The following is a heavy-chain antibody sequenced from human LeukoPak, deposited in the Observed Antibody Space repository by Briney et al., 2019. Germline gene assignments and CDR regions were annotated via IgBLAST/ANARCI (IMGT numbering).Heavy chain of an antibody. CDR3: ARDRSETAYCGGDCWDDAFDI. CDR1: GFTFSSYA. D-gene: IGHD2-21*02. J-gene: IGHJ3*02. CDR2: ISYDGSNK. Sequence: GRSLRLSCAASGFTFSSYAMHWVRQAPGKGLEWVAVISYDGSNKYYADSVKGRLTISRDNSKNTLYLQMNSLRAEDTAVYYCARDRSETAYCGGDCWDDAFDIWGQGTMVTVSS. V-gene: IGHV3-30-3*01.